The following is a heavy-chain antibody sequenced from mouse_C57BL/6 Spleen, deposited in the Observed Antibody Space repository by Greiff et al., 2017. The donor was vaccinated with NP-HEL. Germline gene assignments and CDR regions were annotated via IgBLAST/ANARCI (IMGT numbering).Heavy chain of an antibody. CDR2: IDPETGGT. V-gene: IGHV1-15*01. CDR1: GYTFTDYE. CDR3: TREGDLLSDD. D-gene: IGHD2-1*01. Sequence: QVQLQQSGAELVRPGASVTLSCKASGYTFTDYEMHWVKQTPVHGLEWIGAIDPETGGTAYNQKFKGKAILTADKSSSTAYMELRSLTSEDSAVYYCTREGDLLSDDWGQGTTLTVSS. J-gene: IGHJ2*01.